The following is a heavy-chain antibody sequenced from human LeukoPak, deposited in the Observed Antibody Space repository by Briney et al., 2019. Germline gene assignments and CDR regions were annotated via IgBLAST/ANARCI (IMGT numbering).Heavy chain of an antibody. CDR1: GFTFSSYW. V-gene: IGHV3-21*01. Sequence: PGGSLRLSCAASGFTFSSYWMSWVRQAPGEGLEWVSSISTSSSYIYYADSVKGRFTISRDNAKNSLYLQMNSLRAEDTAVYYCARRGIAATHYYFDYWGQGTLVTVSS. D-gene: IGHD2-15*01. J-gene: IGHJ4*02. CDR3: ARRGIAATHYYFDY. CDR2: ISTSSSYI.